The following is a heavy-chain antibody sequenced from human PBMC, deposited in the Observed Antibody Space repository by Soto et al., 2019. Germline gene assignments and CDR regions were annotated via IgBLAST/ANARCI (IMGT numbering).Heavy chain of an antibody. CDR2: ISGSGVIT. CDR1: GCTLSSYP. D-gene: IGHD3-9*01. CDR3: AKDILTGYCPFDC. V-gene: IGHV3-23*01. J-gene: IGHJ4*01. Sequence: GGSLRLSCAASGCTLSSYPMNWGRQAPGKGLEWVSVISGSGVITYYADSVKGRFTISRDNSKNTLYLQMNSLRAEDTALYYCAKDILTGYCPFDCGGHGTLVTSP.